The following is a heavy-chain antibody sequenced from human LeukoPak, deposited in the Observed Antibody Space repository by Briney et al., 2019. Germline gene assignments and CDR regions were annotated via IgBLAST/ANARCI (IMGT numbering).Heavy chain of an antibody. Sequence: SVKVSCKASGGTFSSYAISWVRRAPGQGLEWMGGIIPIFGTANYAQKFQGRVTITADESTSTAYMELSSLRSEDTAVYYCARCLGTSCYPDYWGQGTLVTVSS. CDR1: GGTFSSYA. CDR2: IIPIFGTA. CDR3: ARCLGTSCYPDY. J-gene: IGHJ4*02. V-gene: IGHV1-69*13. D-gene: IGHD2-2*01.